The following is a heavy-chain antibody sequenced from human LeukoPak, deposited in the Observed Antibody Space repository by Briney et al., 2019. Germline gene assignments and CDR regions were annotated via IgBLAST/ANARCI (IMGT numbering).Heavy chain of an antibody. J-gene: IGHJ4*02. V-gene: IGHV3-30*04. Sequence: GRSLRLSCAASGFTFSSYAMHWVRQAPGKGLEWVAVISYDGSNKYYADSVKGRFTISRDNSKNTLYLQMNSLRAEDTAVYYCAREGATARDRGYFDYWGQGTLVTVSS. D-gene: IGHD1-26*01. CDR1: GFTFSSYA. CDR3: AREGATARDRGYFDY. CDR2: ISYDGSNK.